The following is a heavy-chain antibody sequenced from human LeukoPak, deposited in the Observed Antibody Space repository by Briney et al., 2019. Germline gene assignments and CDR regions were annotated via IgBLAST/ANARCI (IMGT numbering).Heavy chain of an antibody. CDR1: GGTISSYY. Sequence: PSETLSLTCTVSGGTISSYYWSWIRQPPGKGLEWIGYIYYSGSTNYNPSLKSRVTISVDTSKNQFSLKLSSVTAADTAVYYCAMGPPYSSSSLGYWGEGTLVTVCS. D-gene: IGHD6-6*01. J-gene: IGHJ4*02. CDR2: IYYSGST. CDR3: AMGPPYSSSSLGY. V-gene: IGHV4-59*08.